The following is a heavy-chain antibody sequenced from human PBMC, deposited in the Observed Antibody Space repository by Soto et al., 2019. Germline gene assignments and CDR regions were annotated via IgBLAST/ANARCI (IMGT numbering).Heavy chain of an antibody. CDR1: GYTFTDYY. CDR2: MNPKSGGA. Sequence: GASVKVSCKTSGYTFTDYYTHWVRQAPGQGLEWMGWMNPKSGGAYFAQKFQGRVTLTRDTSTSTAYLQWNTLKASDTAMYYCARHISNFRYYYYAMDVWGQGTTVTVSS. CDR3: ARHISNFRYYYYAMDV. J-gene: IGHJ6*02. D-gene: IGHD4-4*01. V-gene: IGHV1-2*02.